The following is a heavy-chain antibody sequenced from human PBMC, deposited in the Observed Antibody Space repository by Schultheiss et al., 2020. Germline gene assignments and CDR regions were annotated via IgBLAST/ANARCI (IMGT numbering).Heavy chain of an antibody. CDR3: TTEGVWSGYPFDY. CDR2: IKQDGSEK. Sequence: GESLKISCAASGFTFSSYWMSWVRQAPGKGLEWVANIKQDGSEKYYVDSVKGRFTISRDDSKNTLYLQMNSLKTEDTAVYYCTTEGVWSGYPFDYWGQGTLVTVSS. V-gene: IGHV3-7*03. D-gene: IGHD3-3*01. J-gene: IGHJ4*02. CDR1: GFTFSSYW.